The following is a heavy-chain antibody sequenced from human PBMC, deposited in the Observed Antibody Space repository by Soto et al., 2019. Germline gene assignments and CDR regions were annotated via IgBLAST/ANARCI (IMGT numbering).Heavy chain of an antibody. D-gene: IGHD5-18*01. CDR1: GFTVSSNY. CDR3: ARDGHSNYYYYYGMDF. J-gene: IGHJ6*02. V-gene: IGHV3-66*01. Sequence: EVQLVESGGGLVQPGGSLRLSCAASGFTVSSNYMSWVRQAPGKGLEWVSVIYSGGSTYYADSVKGRFTISRDNSKNTLYLQMNSLRAEDTAVYYCARDGHSNYYYYYGMDFWGQGTTVTVSS. CDR2: IYSGGST.